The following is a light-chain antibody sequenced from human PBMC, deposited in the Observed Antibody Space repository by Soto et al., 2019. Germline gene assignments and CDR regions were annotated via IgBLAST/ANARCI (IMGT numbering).Light chain of an antibody. J-gene: IGLJ2*01. V-gene: IGLV2-11*01. CDR1: SSDVGGFDY. Sequence: QSALTPPRSVSGSPGQSVTISCTGSSSDVGGFDYVSWYQQYPGKAPKLMIYDVMKRPSRVPDRFSGSKSGNTASLAISGLQAEDEADYYCCSFAGSNTYVVFGGGTKLTVL. CDR3: CSFAGSNTYVV. CDR2: DVM.